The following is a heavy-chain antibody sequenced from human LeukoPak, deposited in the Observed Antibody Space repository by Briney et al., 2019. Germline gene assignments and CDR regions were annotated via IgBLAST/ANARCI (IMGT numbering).Heavy chain of an antibody. CDR3: TRESGAFSPFGF. J-gene: IGHJ4*02. V-gene: IGHV4-4*02. CDR1: GDSISSDNW. CDR2: VHLNGAT. Sequence: SETLSLTCTVSGDSISSDNWWSWVRQPPGKGLEWIGEVHLNGATNYNPSLESRFSMSIDKSNNHLSLEVTSVTAADTAMYYCTRESGAFSPFGFWGQGTLVTVSS. D-gene: IGHD1-26*01.